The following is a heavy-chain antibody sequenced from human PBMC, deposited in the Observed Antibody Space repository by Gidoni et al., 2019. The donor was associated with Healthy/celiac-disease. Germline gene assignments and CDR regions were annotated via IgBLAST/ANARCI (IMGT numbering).Heavy chain of an antibody. CDR1: GFTFSSYW. Sequence: EVQLVESGGGLVQPGGSLRLSCAASGFTFSSYWMHWVRQAPGKGLVWVSRINSDGSSTSYADSVKGRFTISRDNAKNTLYLQMNSLRAEDTAVYYCARGGASEQWLVTPFDYWGQGTLVTVSS. D-gene: IGHD6-19*01. V-gene: IGHV3-74*01. CDR2: INSDGSST. J-gene: IGHJ4*02. CDR3: ARGGASEQWLVTPFDY.